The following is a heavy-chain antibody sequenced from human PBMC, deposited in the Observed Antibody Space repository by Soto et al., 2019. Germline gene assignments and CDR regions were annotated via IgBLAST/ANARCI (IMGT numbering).Heavy chain of an antibody. J-gene: IGHJ5*02. Sequence: EVQLLESGGGLVQPGGSLRLSCAASGFTFTNYAMTWVRQAPGKGLEWVSAISGSGATTYYADSVKGRFTISRDNSKNPLYLQMNSLRAEDTAVYYCAKSSSGWYNWFDPWGQGTLVTVSS. CDR1: GFTFTNYA. CDR2: ISGSGATT. CDR3: AKSSSGWYNWFDP. D-gene: IGHD6-19*01. V-gene: IGHV3-23*01.